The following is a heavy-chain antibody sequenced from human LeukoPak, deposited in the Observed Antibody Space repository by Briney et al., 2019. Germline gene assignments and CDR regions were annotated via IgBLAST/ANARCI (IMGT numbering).Heavy chain of an antibody. Sequence: SETLSLTCTVSGGSISSGGYYWSWIRQHPGKGLEWIGYIYYSGSTYYNPSLKSRVTISVDTSKNQFSLKLSSVTAADTAVYYCARLSYYYDSSGYRNDYWGQGTLVTVSS. D-gene: IGHD3-22*01. V-gene: IGHV4-31*03. J-gene: IGHJ4*02. CDR2: IYYSGST. CDR1: GGSISSGGYY. CDR3: ARLSYYYDSSGYRNDY.